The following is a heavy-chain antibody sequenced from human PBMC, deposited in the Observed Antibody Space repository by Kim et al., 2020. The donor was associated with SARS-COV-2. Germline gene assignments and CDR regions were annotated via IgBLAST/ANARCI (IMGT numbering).Heavy chain of an antibody. J-gene: IGHJ4*02. D-gene: IGHD5-18*01. CDR1: GFTFSDYW. CDR2: IKSDGSAT. CDR3: ARYSLLGGYIYD. V-gene: IGHV3-74*01. Sequence: GGSLRLSCAASGFTFSDYWMHWVRQAPGKGLVWVSRIKSDGSATAYADSVKGRFTISRDNAKNTLHLRMNSLRAEDTAVYYCARYSLLGGYIYDWGQGTLVTVSS.